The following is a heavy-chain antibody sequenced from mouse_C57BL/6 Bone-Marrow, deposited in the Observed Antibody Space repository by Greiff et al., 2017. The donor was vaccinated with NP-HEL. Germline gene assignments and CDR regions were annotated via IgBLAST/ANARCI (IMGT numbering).Heavy chain of an antibody. D-gene: IGHD6-5*01. CDR3: ARGAYGWFAY. V-gene: IGHV1-22*01. CDR1: GYTFTDYN. J-gene: IGHJ3*01. Sequence: DVQLQESGPELVKPGASVKMSCKASGYTFTDYNMHWVKQSHGKSLEWIGYINPNNGGTSYNQKFKGKATLTVNKSSSTAYMELRSLTSEDSAVYYCARGAYGWFAYWGQGTLVTVSA. CDR2: INPNNGGT.